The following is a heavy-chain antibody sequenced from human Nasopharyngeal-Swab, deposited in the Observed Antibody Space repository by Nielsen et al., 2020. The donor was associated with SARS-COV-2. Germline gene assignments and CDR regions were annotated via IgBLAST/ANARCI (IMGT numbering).Heavy chain of an antibody. D-gene: IGHD2-2*01. CDR1: GGSFSSAGYF. CDR3: ARSMYCSSASCRYYFDY. V-gene: IGHV4-31*03. CDR2: IYYSGST. Sequence: SETLSLTCTVSGGSFSSAGYFWTWIRQHPGKGLEWIGYIYYSGSTYYDPSLKSRVTISVDTSKNHFSLKLSSVTAADTAAYFCARSMYCSSASCRYYFDYWGQGTLVTVSS. J-gene: IGHJ4*02.